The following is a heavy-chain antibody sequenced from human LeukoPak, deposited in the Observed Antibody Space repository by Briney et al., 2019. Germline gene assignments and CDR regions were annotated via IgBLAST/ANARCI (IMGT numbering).Heavy chain of an antibody. CDR1: GYTFTSYY. CDR3: ARGRGVYHSHAYDYFDY. D-gene: IGHD3-16*01. CDR2: INPAGGST. V-gene: IGHV1-46*01. J-gene: IGHJ4*02. Sequence: ASVKVSCKASGYTFTSYYMHWVRQAPGQGLEWMGIINPAGGSTTYAQKFQGSRLTLTRDTSTSTVYMELSSLRSEDTAVSYCARGRGVYHSHAYDYFDYWGQGSLVTVSS.